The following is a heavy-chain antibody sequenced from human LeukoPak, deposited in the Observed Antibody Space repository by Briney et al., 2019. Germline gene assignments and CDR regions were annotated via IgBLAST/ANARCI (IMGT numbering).Heavy chain of an antibody. D-gene: IGHD3-22*01. CDR1: RFTFSSYA. J-gene: IGHJ4*02. CDR2: ISDSGGST. CDR3: ARGAYYYED. V-gene: IGHV3-23*01. Sequence: GGSLRLSCAASRFTFSSYAMSWVRQAPGKGLEWVSTISDSGGSTYYADSVKGRFTISRDNAKNSLYLQMNSLRAEDTAVYYCARGAYYYEDWGQGTLVTVSS.